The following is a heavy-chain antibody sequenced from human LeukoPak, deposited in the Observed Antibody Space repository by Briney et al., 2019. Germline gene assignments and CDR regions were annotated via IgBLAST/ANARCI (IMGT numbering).Heavy chain of an antibody. V-gene: IGHV1-69*02. CDR2: IIPILGIA. Sequence: GSSVKVSCKASGGTFSSYTISWVRQAPGQGLERMGRIIPILGIANYAQKFQGRVTITADKSTSTAYMELSSLRSEDTAVYYCARGEGSGWYLSFDYWGQGTLVTVSS. J-gene: IGHJ4*02. D-gene: IGHD6-19*01. CDR1: GGTFSSYT. CDR3: ARGEGSGWYLSFDY.